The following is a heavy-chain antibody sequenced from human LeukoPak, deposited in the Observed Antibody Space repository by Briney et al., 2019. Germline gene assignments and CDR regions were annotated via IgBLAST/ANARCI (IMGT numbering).Heavy chain of an antibody. Sequence: GGSLRLSCAASGFTFNTFNMNWVRQAPGKGLEWVSSITSGGDYIYYADSVKGRFTTSRDNAKNSLSLQLNSLRVDDTAIYYCARADRLHGGPYLIGPWGQGTLVTVSS. CDR1: GFTFNTFN. CDR2: ITSGGDYI. CDR3: ARADRLHGGPYLIGP. J-gene: IGHJ5*02. V-gene: IGHV3-21*03. D-gene: IGHD2-21*01.